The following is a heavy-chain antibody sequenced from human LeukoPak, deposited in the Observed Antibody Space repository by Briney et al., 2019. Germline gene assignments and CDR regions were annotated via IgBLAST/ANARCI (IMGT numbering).Heavy chain of an antibody. CDR1: GFTFSDYY. J-gene: IGHJ4*02. D-gene: IGHD2-21*02. CDR2: ISSSSSYT. V-gene: IGHV3-11*05. CDR3: ARVLKLYCGGDCNYFDY. Sequence: GGFLRLSCAASGFTFSDYYMSWIRQAPGKGLEWVSYISSSSSYTNYADSVKGRFTISRDNAKNSLYLQMNSLRAEDTAVYYCARVLKLYCGGDCNYFDYWGQGTLVTVSS.